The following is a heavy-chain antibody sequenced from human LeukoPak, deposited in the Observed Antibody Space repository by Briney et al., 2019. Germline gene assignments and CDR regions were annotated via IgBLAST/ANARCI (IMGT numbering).Heavy chain of an antibody. J-gene: IGHJ4*02. CDR2: IHPEGNEK. V-gene: IGHV3-7*04. CDR1: GFTFSNFW. D-gene: IGHD1-1*01. Sequence: GGSLRLSCAVSGFTFSNFWMSWVRQAPGRGLEWVANIHPEGNEKYHVESVKGRFTISRDNTKNLLFLQMNSLRVEDTAVYYCARGDDFSGDHWGQGTLVTVSS. CDR3: ARGDDFSGDH.